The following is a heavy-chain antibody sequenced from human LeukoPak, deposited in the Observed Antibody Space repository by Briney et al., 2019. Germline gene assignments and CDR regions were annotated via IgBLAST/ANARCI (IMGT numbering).Heavy chain of an antibody. CDR2: INHNGNVN. V-gene: IGHV3-7*01. J-gene: IGHJ6*02. D-gene: IGHD3-9*01. Sequence: GGSLRLSCAASGFTFSSYWMNWARQAPGKGLEWVASINHNGNVNYYVDSVKGRFTISRDNAKNSLYLQMNSLRDEDTAVYYCARDMRIPYYDILTGYYIPQNYYYYGMDVWGQGTTVTVSS. CDR3: ARDMRIPYYDILTGYYIPQNYYYYGMDV. CDR1: GFTFSSYW.